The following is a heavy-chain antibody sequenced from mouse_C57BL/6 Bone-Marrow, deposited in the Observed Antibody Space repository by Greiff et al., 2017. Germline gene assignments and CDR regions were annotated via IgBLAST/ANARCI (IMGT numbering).Heavy chain of an antibody. CDR1: GFTFSSYG. Sequence: EVMLVESGGDLVKPGGSLKLSCAASGFTFSSYGMSWVRQTPDKRLEWVATISSGGSYTYYPDSVKGRFTISRDNAKNTLYLQMSSLKSEDTAMYYCARPYYDGSSLYFDYWGQGTTLTVSS. J-gene: IGHJ2*01. D-gene: IGHD1-1*01. CDR3: ARPYYDGSSLYFDY. V-gene: IGHV5-6*02. CDR2: ISSGGSYT.